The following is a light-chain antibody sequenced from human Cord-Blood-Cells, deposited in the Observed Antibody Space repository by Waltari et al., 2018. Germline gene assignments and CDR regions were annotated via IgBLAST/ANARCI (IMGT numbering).Light chain of an antibody. Sequence: QSALTQPASVSGSPGQSITISCTGTSSDVGGYNYVSWYQQPPGKAPKLMIYHVSKRPSWVSNRFSGSKSGNTASLTISGLQAEDEADYYCSSYTSSSTSWVFGGGTKLTVL. J-gene: IGLJ3*02. CDR3: SSYTSSSTSWV. CDR1: SSDVGGYNY. CDR2: HVS. V-gene: IGLV2-14*01.